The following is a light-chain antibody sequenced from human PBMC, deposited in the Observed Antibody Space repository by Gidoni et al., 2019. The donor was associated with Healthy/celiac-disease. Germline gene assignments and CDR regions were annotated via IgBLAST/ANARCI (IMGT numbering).Light chain of an antibody. CDR2: AAS. CDR3: QQSYSTPIT. J-gene: IGKJ5*01. Sequence: DIQMTQSPSSLSASVGDRVTITCRASQSISIYLNWYQQKPGKAPKLLIYAASSLHSGVPSRFSSSGSGTDFTLTISSLQPEDFATYYCQQSYSTPITFGQGTRLEIK. CDR1: QSISIY. V-gene: IGKV1-39*01.